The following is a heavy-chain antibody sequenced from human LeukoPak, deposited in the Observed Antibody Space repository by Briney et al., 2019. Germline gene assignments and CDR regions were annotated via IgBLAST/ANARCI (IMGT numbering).Heavy chain of an antibody. CDR1: GFTFYDYA. D-gene: IGHD6-19*01. CDR2: ISGDGGST. Sequence: GGSLRLSCAASGFTFYDYAMLWVRQAPGKALEWVSLISGDGGSTYYADSVKGRFTISRDNSKNSLYLQMNSLRTEDTALYYCAKPIAVAGTLFDYWGRGTLVTVSS. J-gene: IGHJ4*02. V-gene: IGHV3-43*02. CDR3: AKPIAVAGTLFDY.